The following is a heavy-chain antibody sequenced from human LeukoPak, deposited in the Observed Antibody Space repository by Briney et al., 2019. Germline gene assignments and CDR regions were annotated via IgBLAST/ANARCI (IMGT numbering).Heavy chain of an antibody. CDR2: IYTSGST. CDR1: CGSISSYY. CDR3: AKAWGATSPFDY. J-gene: IGHJ4*02. D-gene: IGHD1-26*01. V-gene: IGHV4-4*07. Sequence: SDTLSLTCTLSCGSISSYYWSWIRQPAGKGLEWIGRIYTSGSTNYNPSLKTRVTISVDKSKTQFSLKLSSVTAADTAVYYCAKAWGATSPFDYWGQGTRVTVSS.